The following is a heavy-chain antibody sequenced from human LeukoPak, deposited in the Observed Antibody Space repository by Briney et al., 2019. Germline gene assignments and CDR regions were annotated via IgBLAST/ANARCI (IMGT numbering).Heavy chain of an antibody. V-gene: IGHV4-34*01. CDR1: GGSFSGYY. CDR3: ARPGIAAADV. J-gene: IGHJ6*02. CDR2: INHSGST. D-gene: IGHD6-13*01. Sequence: PSETLSLTCAVYGGSFSGYYWSWIRQPPGKGLEWIGEINHSGSTNYNPSLKSRVTISVDTSKNQFSLKLSSVTAADTAVYYCARPGIAAADVWGQGTTVTVSS.